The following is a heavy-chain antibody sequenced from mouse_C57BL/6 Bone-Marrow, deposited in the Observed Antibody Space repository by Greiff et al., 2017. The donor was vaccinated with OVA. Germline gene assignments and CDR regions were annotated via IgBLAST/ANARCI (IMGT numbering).Heavy chain of an antibody. Sequence: QVHVKQSGPGLVQPSQSLSITCTVSGFSLTSYGVHWVRQSPGKGLEWLGVIWSGGSTDYNAAFISRLSISKDNPKSQVFFKMNSLQDDDTAIYYCARNASGEGYFDYWGQGTTLTVSS. D-gene: IGHD1-3*01. CDR3: ARNASGEGYFDY. CDR1: GFSLTSYG. CDR2: IWSGGST. J-gene: IGHJ2*01. V-gene: IGHV2-2*01.